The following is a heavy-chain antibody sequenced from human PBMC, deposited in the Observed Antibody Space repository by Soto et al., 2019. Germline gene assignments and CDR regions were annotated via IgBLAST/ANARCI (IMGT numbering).Heavy chain of an antibody. V-gene: IGHV3-7*01. J-gene: IGHJ4*02. CDR2: VNEDGSEG. Sequence: EVQLVESGGGLVQPGGSLRLSCAASGFTFTSYYKSWVRQAQGKGLEWVANVNEDGSEGYYVDSVKGRFTVSRDNAKNSLYLQMNSLRAEDTAVYNCAKCGGAGSDYWGPGTLVTVSS. D-gene: IGHD3-16*01. CDR1: GFTFTSYY. CDR3: AKCGGAGSDY.